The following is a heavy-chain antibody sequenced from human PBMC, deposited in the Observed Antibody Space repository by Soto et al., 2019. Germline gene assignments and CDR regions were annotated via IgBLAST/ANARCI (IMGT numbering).Heavy chain of an antibody. Sequence: ASVKVSCKASGYTFTSYGISWVRQAPGQGLEWMGWISAYNGNTNYAQKLQGRVTMTTDTSTSTAYMELRSLRSDDTAVYYCARQWYNWSRPYYYYYYMDVWGKGTTVTVSS. CDR2: ISAYNGNT. CDR3: ARQWYNWSRPYYYYYYMDV. V-gene: IGHV1-18*01. D-gene: IGHD1-1*01. J-gene: IGHJ6*03. CDR1: GYTFTSYG.